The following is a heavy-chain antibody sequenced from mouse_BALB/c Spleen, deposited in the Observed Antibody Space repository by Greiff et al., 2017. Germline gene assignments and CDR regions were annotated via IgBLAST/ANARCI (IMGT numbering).Heavy chain of an antibody. CDR1: GFSLTSYG. CDR2: IWSGGST. CDR3: ARGRGLLDY. Sequence: VQLQQSGPGLVQPSQSLSITCTVSGFSLTSYGVHWVRQSPGKGLEWLGVIWSGGSTDYNAAFISRLSISKDNSKSQVFFKMNSLQANDTAIYYCARGRGLLDYWGQGTTLTVAS. V-gene: IGHV2-2*02. J-gene: IGHJ2*01. D-gene: IGHD3-3*01.